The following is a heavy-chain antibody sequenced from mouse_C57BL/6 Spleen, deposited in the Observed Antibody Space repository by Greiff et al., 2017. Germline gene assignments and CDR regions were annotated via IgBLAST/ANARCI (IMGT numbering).Heavy chain of an antibody. CDR1: GFTFSSYG. J-gene: IGHJ1*03. V-gene: IGHV5-6*02. D-gene: IGHD2-4*01. CDR3: ARGDYDGYFDV. Sequence: DVMLVESGGDLVKPGGSLKLSCAASGFTFSSYGMSWVRQTPDKRLEWVATISSGGSYTYYPDSVKGRFTISRDNAKNTLYLQMSSLKSEDTAMYYCARGDYDGYFDVWGTGTTVTVSS. CDR2: ISSGGSYT.